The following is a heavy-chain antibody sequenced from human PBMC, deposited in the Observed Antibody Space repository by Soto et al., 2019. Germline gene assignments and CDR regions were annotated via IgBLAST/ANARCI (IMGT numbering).Heavy chain of an antibody. CDR3: ARGPATMVRGVITRFDY. CDR2: IYYSGST. Sequence: PSETLSLTCTVSGGSISSSSYYWGWIRQPPGKGLEWIGSIYYSGSTNYNPSLKSRVTISVDTSKNQFSLKLSSVTAADTAVYYCARGPATMVRGVITRFDYWGQGTLVTVSS. V-gene: IGHV4-39*07. D-gene: IGHD3-10*01. J-gene: IGHJ4*02. CDR1: GGSISSSSYY.